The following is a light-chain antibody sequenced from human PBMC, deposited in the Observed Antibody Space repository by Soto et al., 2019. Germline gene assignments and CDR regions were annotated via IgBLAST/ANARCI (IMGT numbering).Light chain of an antibody. Sequence: EIVLTQSPGTLSLSPGERATLSCRASQSVSSSYLAWYQQKPGQAPRLLIYGASSRATGIPDRFSGSGSGTDFTLTISRLEPEDLAVYCCQQYGSSPLTCGGGTKVEIK. J-gene: IGKJ4*01. CDR1: QSVSSSY. CDR3: QQYGSSPLT. V-gene: IGKV3-20*01. CDR2: GAS.